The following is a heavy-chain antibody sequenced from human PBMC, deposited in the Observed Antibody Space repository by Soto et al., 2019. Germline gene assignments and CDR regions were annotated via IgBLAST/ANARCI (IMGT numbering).Heavy chain of an antibody. CDR3: ARHYYDILTGYYKGHYYYYMDV. CDR2: MNPNSGNT. CDR1: GYTFTSYD. J-gene: IGHJ6*03. D-gene: IGHD3-9*01. V-gene: IGHV1-8*01. Sequence: ASVKVSCKASGYTFTSYDINWVRQATGQGLEWMGWMNPNSGNTGYAQKFQGRVTMTRNTSISTAYMELSSLRSEDTAVYYCARHYYDILTGYYKGHYYYYMDVWGKGTTVTVSS.